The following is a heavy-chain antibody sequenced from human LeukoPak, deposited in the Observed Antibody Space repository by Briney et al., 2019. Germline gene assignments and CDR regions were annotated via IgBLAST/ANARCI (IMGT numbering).Heavy chain of an antibody. Sequence: ASVKISCKVSGYTFTDYYMHWVQQAPGKGLEWMGLVDPEDGETIYAEKFQGRVTITADTSTDTAYMELSSLRSEDTAVYYCARDQWGIVVVPAAISPSFDPWGQGTLVTVSS. J-gene: IGHJ5*02. D-gene: IGHD2-2*02. V-gene: IGHV1-69-2*01. CDR3: ARDQWGIVVVPAAISPSFDP. CDR2: VDPEDGET. CDR1: GYTFTDYY.